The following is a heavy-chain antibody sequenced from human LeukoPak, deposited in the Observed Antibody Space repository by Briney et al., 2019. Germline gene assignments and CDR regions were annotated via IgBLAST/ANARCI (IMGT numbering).Heavy chain of an antibody. CDR3: ARESKGRSKIDY. D-gene: IGHD4-17*01. CDR2: IKKDGSEK. V-gene: IGHV3-7*01. J-gene: IGHJ4*02. Sequence: GGSLRLSCVASGFSFSDYWMSWVRQAPGKGLEWVVNIKKDGSEKYNVDSVKGRFTISRDNANKSLYLQMNRLRAEDTAVYYCARESKGRSKIDYWGQGTLVTVSS. CDR1: GFSFSDYW.